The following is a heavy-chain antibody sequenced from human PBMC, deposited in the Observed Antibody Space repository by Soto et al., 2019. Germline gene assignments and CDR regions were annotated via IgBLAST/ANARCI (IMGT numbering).Heavy chain of an antibody. V-gene: IGHV4-34*01. CDR3: ARGRHKLRFTNNRADYMDV. J-gene: IGHJ6*03. CDR2: INHSGST. D-gene: IGHD3-3*01. CDR1: GGSFSGYY. Sequence: SETLSLTCAVYGGSFSGYYWSWIRQPPGKGLEWIGEINHSGSTNYNPSLKSRVTISVDTSKNQFSLKLSSVTAADTAVYYCARGRHKLRFTNNRADYMDVWGKGTTVTVSS.